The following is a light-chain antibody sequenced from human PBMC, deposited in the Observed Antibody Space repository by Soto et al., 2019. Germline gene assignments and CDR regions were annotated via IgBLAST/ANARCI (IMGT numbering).Light chain of an antibody. CDR2: DAS. CDR3: QHYGRSAIFT. J-gene: IGKJ3*01. V-gene: IGKV1-39*01. Sequence: DIQMTQSPSSLSASVGDRVTITCRTSQSISSHLNWYQQKPGKAPKLLIYDASSLQSGVPSRFSGSGSGTAFTLTISSLQPEDFAVYYCQHYGRSAIFTLGPGTTVDIK. CDR1: QSISSH.